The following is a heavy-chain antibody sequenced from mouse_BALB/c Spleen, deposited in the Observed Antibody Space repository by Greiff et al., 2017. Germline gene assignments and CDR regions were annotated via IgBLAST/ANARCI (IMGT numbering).Heavy chain of an antibody. J-gene: IGHJ4*01. CDR3: ARDRDYGSSYGAMDY. V-gene: IGHV5-4*02. D-gene: IGHD1-1*01. CDR1: GFTFSDYY. CDR2: ISDGGSYT. Sequence: EVMLVESGGGLVKPGGSLKLSCAASGFTFSDYYMYWVRQTPEKRLEWVATISDGGSYTYYPDSVKGRFTISRDNAKNNLYLQMSSLKSEDTAMYYCARDRDYGSSYGAMDYWGQGTSVTVSS.